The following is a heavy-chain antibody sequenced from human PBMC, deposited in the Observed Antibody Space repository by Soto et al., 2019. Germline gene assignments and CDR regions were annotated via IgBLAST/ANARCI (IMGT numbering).Heavy chain of an antibody. D-gene: IGHD2-2*01. Sequence: QVQLVQSGAEVKKPGASVKVSCKASGYTFTSYGISWVRQAPGQGLEWMGWISAYNGNTNYAQKLQGRVTMTTDTSTSTAYMELRSLRSDDTAVYYCVRMMGYCSSTSCYFNYYYYYGMDVWGQGTTVTVSS. V-gene: IGHV1-18*01. J-gene: IGHJ6*02. CDR1: GYTFTSYG. CDR2: ISAYNGNT. CDR3: VRMMGYCSSTSCYFNYYYYYGMDV.